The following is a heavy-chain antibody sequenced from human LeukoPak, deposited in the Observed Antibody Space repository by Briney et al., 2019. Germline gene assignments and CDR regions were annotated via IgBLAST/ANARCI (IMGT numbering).Heavy chain of an antibody. CDR2: INHSGST. Sequence: SETLSLTGAVYGGSYSGYYWSWIRQPPGKGLEWIWEINHSGSTNYNPSLKSRVTISVDTSKNQFSLKLSSVTAADTAVYYCARHVWDIVVVPAAAYGAFDIWGQGTMVTVSS. D-gene: IGHD2-2*01. V-gene: IGHV4-34*01. CDR3: ARHVWDIVVVPAAAYGAFDI. J-gene: IGHJ3*02. CDR1: GGSYSGYY.